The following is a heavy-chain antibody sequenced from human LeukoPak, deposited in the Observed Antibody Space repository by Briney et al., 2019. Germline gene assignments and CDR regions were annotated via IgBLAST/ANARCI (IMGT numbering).Heavy chain of an antibody. Sequence: GGSLRLSCAASGFTFSSYEMHWVRQAPGRGLEWVSYISSSGDNRHCAASVMGRFTISRDNARNSLYLQMDSLRAEDTAVYFCARGGPSAQMFDCWGQGTLVTVSS. J-gene: IGHJ4*02. CDR3: ARGGPSAQMFDC. CDR1: GFTFSSYE. CDR2: ISSSGDNR. D-gene: IGHD6-6*01. V-gene: IGHV3-48*03.